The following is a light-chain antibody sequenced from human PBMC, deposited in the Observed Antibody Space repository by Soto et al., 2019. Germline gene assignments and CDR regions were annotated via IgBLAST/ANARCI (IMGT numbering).Light chain of an antibody. CDR2: AAS. CDR1: QGIYNY. CDR3: QKCNSAPFP. J-gene: IGKJ3*01. Sequence: DTQMTQSPSSLSASVGDRVTITCRASQGIYNYLAWYQQKPGKVPKILIYAASSLVSGVPSRFSGSGSGTDFPLTISSLQPEDVATYYCQKCNSAPFPFGPGTKVDIK. V-gene: IGKV1-27*01.